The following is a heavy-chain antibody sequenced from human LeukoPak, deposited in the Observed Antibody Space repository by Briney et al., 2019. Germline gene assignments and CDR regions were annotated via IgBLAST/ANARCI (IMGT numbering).Heavy chain of an antibody. CDR3: ARRASRRLKIVATSRGMDV. D-gene: IGHD5-12*01. J-gene: IGHJ6*02. CDR1: GFTFSSYG. V-gene: IGHV3-30*02. Sequence: GGSLRLSCVVSGFTFSSYGVHWVRHPPGKGLEWVAFIRYDGDNKYYADSVKGRFAISRDNSKNTLYLQMNSLRAEDTAVYYCARRASRRLKIVATSRGMDVWGQGTTVTVSS. CDR2: IRYDGDNK.